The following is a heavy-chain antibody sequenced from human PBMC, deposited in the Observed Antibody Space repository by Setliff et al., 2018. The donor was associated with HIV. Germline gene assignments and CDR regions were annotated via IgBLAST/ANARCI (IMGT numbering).Heavy chain of an antibody. CDR1: GGSISSYY. V-gene: IGHV4-59*01. Sequence: SETLSLTCTVSGGSISSYYWSWIRQPPGKGLEWIGYIYYSGSTNYNPSLKSRVTISVDTSKNQFSLKLSSVTAADTAVYYCARVVGEYYDSSGYPDYWGQGTLVTVSS. D-gene: IGHD3-22*01. J-gene: IGHJ4*02. CDR3: ARVVGEYYDSSGYPDY. CDR2: IYYSGST.